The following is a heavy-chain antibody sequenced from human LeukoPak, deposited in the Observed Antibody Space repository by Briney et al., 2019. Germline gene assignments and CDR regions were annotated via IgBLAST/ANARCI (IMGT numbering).Heavy chain of an antibody. CDR3: ARVLPTAAAGRADI. Sequence: SETLSLTCAVYGGSFSGYYWSWIRQPPGKGLEWIGEINHSGSTNYNPSLKSRVTISVDTSKNQFSLKLSSVTAADTAVYYCARVLPTAAAGRADIWGQGTMVTVSS. CDR2: INHSGST. V-gene: IGHV4-34*01. D-gene: IGHD6-13*01. J-gene: IGHJ3*02. CDR1: GGSFSGYY.